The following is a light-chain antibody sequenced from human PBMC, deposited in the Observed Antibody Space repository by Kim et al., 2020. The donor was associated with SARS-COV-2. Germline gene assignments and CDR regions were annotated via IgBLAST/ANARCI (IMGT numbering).Light chain of an antibody. J-gene: IGKJ1*01. CDR3: QQYYTYPWT. V-gene: IGKV1-8*01. CDR1: QGISSY. Sequence: AIRMTQSPSSLSASTGDRVTITCRASQGISSYLAWYQQKPGKAPTVLIYTASTLQSGVPSRFSGSGFGTDFTLTISCLQSEDFATYYCQQYYTYPWTFGQGTKVDIK. CDR2: TAS.